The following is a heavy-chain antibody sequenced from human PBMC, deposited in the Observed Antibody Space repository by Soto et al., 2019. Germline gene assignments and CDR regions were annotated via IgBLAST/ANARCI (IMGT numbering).Heavy chain of an antibody. V-gene: IGHV4-30-4*02. CDR1: GGSITGSY. CDR2: IFSSGTT. CDR3: ARVPSPFDFYYAMDV. J-gene: IGHJ6*02. D-gene: IGHD3-16*01. Sequence: SETLSLTCTVSGGSITGSYWSWIRQAPGKGLEWIGYIFSSGTTYYNPSLKSRLTMSLDTSQNQFSLKLNSVTAADTAVYFCARVPSPFDFYYAMDVWGQGTTVTVSS.